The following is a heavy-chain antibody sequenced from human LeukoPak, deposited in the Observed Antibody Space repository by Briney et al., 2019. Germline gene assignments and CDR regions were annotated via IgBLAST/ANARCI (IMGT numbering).Heavy chain of an antibody. D-gene: IGHD3-22*01. CDR2: IYSGGGT. J-gene: IGHJ4*02. V-gene: IGHV3-53*01. Sequence: GGSLRLSCAASGFTVSNTYMSWVRQAPGKGLEWVSIIYSGGGTRYADSVKGRFTISRDNSRNTLYLQMNSLRAEDTALYYCARDNYVSSGFTWGQGTLVTVSS. CDR1: GFTVSNTY. CDR3: ARDNYVSSGFT.